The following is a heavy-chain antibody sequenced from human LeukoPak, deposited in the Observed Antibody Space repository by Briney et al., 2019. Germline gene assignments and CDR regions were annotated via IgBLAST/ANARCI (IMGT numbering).Heavy chain of an antibody. V-gene: IGHV1-8*01. D-gene: IGHD2-2*02. CDR1: GYTFTSYD. CDR2: MNPNNGNT. J-gene: IGHJ4*02. CDR3: ATGSRYCSSTSCYTGDY. Sequence: ASVKVSCKASGYTFTSYDINWVRQATGQGLEWMGWMNPNNGNTGYAQKFQGRVTMTRNTSISTAYMELSSLRSEDTAVYYCATGSRYCSSTSCYTGDYWGQGTLVTVSS.